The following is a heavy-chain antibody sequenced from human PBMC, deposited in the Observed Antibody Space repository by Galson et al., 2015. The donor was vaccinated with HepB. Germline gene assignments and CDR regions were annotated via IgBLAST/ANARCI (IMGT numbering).Heavy chain of an antibody. J-gene: IGHJ3*01. CDR1: GFTFSRYA. D-gene: IGHD1-26*01. V-gene: IGHV3-64*01. Sequence: SLRLSCAGSGFTFSRYAMHWVRQAPGKGLEYVASITGNGDGAYYAHSVKGRFSISRDNSENTLYLQMGSLRPEDMAVYYCSRGQYNGNYFGGDDVWGQGTMVTVSS. CDR2: ITGNGDGA. CDR3: SRGQYNGNYFGGDDV.